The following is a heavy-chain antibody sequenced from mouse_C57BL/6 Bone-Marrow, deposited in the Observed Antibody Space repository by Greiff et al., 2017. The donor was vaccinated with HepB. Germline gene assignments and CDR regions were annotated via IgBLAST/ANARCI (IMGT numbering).Heavy chain of an antibody. CDR3: TRDGSSPAWFAY. J-gene: IGHJ3*01. V-gene: IGHV1-15*01. CDR1: GYTFTDYE. D-gene: IGHD1-1*01. CDR2: IDPETGGN. Sequence: VKLVESGAELVRPGASVTLSCKASGYTFTDYEMHWVKQTPVHGLEWIGAIDPETGGNAYNQKFKGKAILTADKSSSTAYMELRSLTSEDSAVYYCTRDGSSPAWFAYWGQGTLVTVSA.